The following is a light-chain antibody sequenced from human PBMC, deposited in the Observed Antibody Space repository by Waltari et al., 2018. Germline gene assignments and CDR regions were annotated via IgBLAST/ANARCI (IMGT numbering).Light chain of an antibody. V-gene: IGKV3-15*01. Sequence: EIVMTQSPATLSVSPGERATLLCRANQSVSSNLAWYQQKPGQAPRLLIYGASTRATGIPARFSGSGSGTEFTLTISSLQSEDFAVYYCQQYDNWPPLYTFGQGTKLDNK. CDR1: QSVSSN. CDR2: GAS. J-gene: IGKJ2*01. CDR3: QQYDNWPPLYT.